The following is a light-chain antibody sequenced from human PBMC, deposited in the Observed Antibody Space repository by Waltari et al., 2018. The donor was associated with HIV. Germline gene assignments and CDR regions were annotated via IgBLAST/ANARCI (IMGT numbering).Light chain of an antibody. CDR3: QHYDNLAT. V-gene: IGKV1-33*01. CDR2: EAS. Sequence: DIQMTQSPSSLSASVGDRVTITCQATQDITNYLHWYQQKPGKVPKLLIYEASNLETGVPSRFSGSGSGTDFTFTITSLQPEDIATYYCQHYDNLATFGGGTKVEIK. J-gene: IGKJ4*01. CDR1: QDITNY.